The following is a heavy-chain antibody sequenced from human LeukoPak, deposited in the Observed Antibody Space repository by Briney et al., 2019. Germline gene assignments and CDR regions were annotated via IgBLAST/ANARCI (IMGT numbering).Heavy chain of an antibody. V-gene: IGHV5-51*01. J-gene: IGHJ4*02. D-gene: IGHD3-10*01. CDR1: EYSFTTYW. CDR2: IYPGDSDT. CDR3: ARLLFSGTYYEYYFDY. Sequence: GESLKISCKGSEYSFTTYWIGWVRQMPGKGLEWMGIIYPGDSDTRYSPSFQGQVTISVDKSISTAYLQWSSLEASDTAMYYCARLLFSGTYYEYYFDYWGQGTLVTVSS.